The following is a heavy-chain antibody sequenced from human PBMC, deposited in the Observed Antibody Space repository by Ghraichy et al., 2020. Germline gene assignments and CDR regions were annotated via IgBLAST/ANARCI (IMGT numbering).Heavy chain of an antibody. V-gene: IGHV2-5*02. CDR2: IYWDNDK. D-gene: IGHD1-1*01. Sequence: SGPTLVKPTQTLTLTCTFSGFSLSNRGLAVGWIRQPPGKALEWLTLIYWDNDKLYSPSLKTRITITKDTSKNQVVLTMTNLDPVDTATYFCARLSRGNCQYYYDYWGQGTLVTVSS. CDR1: GFSLSNRGLA. CDR3: ARLSRGNCQYYYDY. J-gene: IGHJ4*02.